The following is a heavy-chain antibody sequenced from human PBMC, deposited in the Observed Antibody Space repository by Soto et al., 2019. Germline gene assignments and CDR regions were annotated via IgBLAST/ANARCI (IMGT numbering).Heavy chain of an antibody. D-gene: IGHD3-3*01. CDR2: IIPIFGTA. CDR3: ARVGTIFGVVIIPGWFDP. Sequence: QVQLVQSGAEVKKPGSSVKVSCKASGGTFSSYAISWVRQAPGQGLEWMGGIIPIFGTANYAQKFQGRVTITADESTSTAYMELSSLRSEDTAVYYWARVGTIFGVVIIPGWFDPWGQGTLVTVSS. CDR1: GGTFSSYA. V-gene: IGHV1-69*01. J-gene: IGHJ5*02.